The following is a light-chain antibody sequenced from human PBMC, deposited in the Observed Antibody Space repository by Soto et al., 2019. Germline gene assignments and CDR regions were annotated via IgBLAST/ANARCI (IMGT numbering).Light chain of an antibody. J-gene: IGLJ3*02. V-gene: IGLV1-40*01. CDR2: ANI. CDR1: NSNIGAGYD. Sequence: QSVLSQPPSVSGAPGQRVTISCTGNNSNIGAGYDVHWYQQFPGTAPKLLIYANIHRPSGVPDRFSGSKSGSSGSLVIIGLQAEDEADYYCQSYDSSLSGGVFGGGTKLTVL. CDR3: QSYDSSLSGGV.